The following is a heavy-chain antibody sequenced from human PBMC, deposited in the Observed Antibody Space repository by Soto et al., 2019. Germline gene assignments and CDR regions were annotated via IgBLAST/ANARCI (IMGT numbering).Heavy chain of an antibody. CDR2: ISGGGGST. J-gene: IGHJ4*02. V-gene: IGHV3-23*01. CDR1: GFTFISHA. Sequence: GGALRLSWAASGFTFISHAMSWVRQAPGKGLEWVSSISGGGGSTYYADSVKGRFTISRDNSKYTLYLQMNSLRAEDTAVYYWAKRGNYDSGPHDYWGQGILVTVAS. CDR3: AKRGNYDSGPHDY. D-gene: IGHD3-10*01.